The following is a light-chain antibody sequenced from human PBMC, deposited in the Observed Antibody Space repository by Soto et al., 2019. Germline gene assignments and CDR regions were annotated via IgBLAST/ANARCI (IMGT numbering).Light chain of an antibody. CDR1: SPNIGNNY. CDR2: DND. Sequence: QSVLTQPPSVSAAPGQKVTISCSGSSPNIGNNYVFWYQQLPGTAPKLLIYDNDKRPSGIPDRFSGSKSGTSATLGITGLQTGDEADYYCATWDRSRSVGVFGGGTKLTVL. CDR3: ATWDRSRSVGV. V-gene: IGLV1-51*01. J-gene: IGLJ2*01.